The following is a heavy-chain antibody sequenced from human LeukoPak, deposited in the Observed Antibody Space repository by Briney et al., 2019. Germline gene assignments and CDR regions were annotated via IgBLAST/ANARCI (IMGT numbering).Heavy chain of an antibody. V-gene: IGHV3-23*01. Sequence: PGGSLRLSCAASGFTFSSYAMSWVRQAPGKGLEWVSAISGSGGSTYYADSVKGRFTISRDNAKNTLYLQMSSLRAEDMAVYYCARVHPDYGDKVLGYWGQGTLVTVSS. CDR1: GFTFSSYA. D-gene: IGHD4-17*01. CDR2: ISGSGGST. CDR3: ARVHPDYGDKVLGY. J-gene: IGHJ4*02.